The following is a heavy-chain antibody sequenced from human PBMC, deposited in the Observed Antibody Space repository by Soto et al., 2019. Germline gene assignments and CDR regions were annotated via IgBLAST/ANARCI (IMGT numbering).Heavy chain of an antibody. CDR2: ISKSDYT. V-gene: IGHV3-21*01. CDR3: AREDSVIIPAVSDF. CDR1: GFAFNNYG. D-gene: IGHD2-2*01. J-gene: IGHJ4*02. Sequence: GGSLRLSCTVSGFAFNNYGINWVRQAPGKGLEWVSSISKSDYTYYSDSVKGRFTISRDNAKNPVSLQMNTLRVEDTAVYYCAREDSVIIPAVSDFWGQGTLVTVSS.